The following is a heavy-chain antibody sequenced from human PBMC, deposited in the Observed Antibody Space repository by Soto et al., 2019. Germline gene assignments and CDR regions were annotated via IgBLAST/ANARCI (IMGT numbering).Heavy chain of an antibody. CDR2: ISAYNGNT. Sequence: QVQLVQSGAEVKKPGASVKVSCKAAGYTFTSYGISWVRQPPGQGLEWMGGISAYNGNTNYGQKLQGRVTMTTDTSTSTAYMELRSQRSDDTAVYYCARGGRYYYDSSGYYRWGQGTLVTVAS. D-gene: IGHD3-22*01. CDR1: GYTFTSYG. CDR3: ARGGRYYYDSSGYYR. J-gene: IGHJ4*02. V-gene: IGHV1-18*04.